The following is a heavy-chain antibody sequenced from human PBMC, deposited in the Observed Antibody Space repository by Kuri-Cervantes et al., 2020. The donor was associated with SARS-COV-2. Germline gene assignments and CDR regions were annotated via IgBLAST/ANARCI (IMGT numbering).Heavy chain of an antibody. CDR3: ARATLSRRAAPPYYDFWSGYYSFDY. D-gene: IGHD3-3*01. CDR2: INPSGGST. V-gene: IGHV1-46*01. J-gene: IGHJ4*02. Sequence: ASVKVSCKASGYTFTGYYMHWVRQAPGQGLEWMGIINPSGGSTSYAQKFQGRVTMTRDTSTSTVYMELSSLRSEDTAVYYCARATLSRRAAPPYYDFWSGYYSFDYWGQGTLVTVSS. CDR1: GYTFTGYY.